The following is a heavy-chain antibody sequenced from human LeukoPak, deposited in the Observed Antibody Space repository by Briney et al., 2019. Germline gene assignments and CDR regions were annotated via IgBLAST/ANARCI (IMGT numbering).Heavy chain of an antibody. D-gene: IGHD4-11*01. CDR1: GYSISNGYN. Sequence: SETLSLTCTVSGYSISNGYNWGWVRQPPGKGLECIGSISHIGSTYYNPSLESRVTISLDTSMNQFSLELRSVTVADTAVYYCARTYINFSNYFDPWGQGTLVTVSS. CDR3: ARTYINFSNYFDP. V-gene: IGHV4-38-2*02. J-gene: IGHJ5*02. CDR2: ISHIGST.